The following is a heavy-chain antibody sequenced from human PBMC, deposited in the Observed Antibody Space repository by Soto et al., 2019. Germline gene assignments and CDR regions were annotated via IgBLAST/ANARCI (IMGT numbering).Heavy chain of an antibody. CDR2: IWYDGSNK. J-gene: IGHJ6*02. CDR3: AAGGFWSGPYYYGMDV. V-gene: IGHV3-33*01. CDR1: GFTFSSYG. D-gene: IGHD3-3*01. Sequence: GGSLRLSCAASGFTFSSYGMHWVRQAPGKGLEWVAVIWYDGSNKYYADSVKGRFTISRDNSKNTLYLQMSSLRAEDTAVYYCAAGGFWSGPYYYGMDVWGQGTTVTVSS.